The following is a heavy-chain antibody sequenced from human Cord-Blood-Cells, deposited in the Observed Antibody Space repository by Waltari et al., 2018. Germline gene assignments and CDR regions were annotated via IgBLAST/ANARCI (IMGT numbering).Heavy chain of an antibody. D-gene: IGHD6-13*01. CDR1: GFTFSSYW. V-gene: IGHV3-74*01. CDR2: INSDGSST. CDR3: ARAARTAAGTNDAFDI. Sequence: EVQLVESGGGVVQPGGSLRRSCAASGFTFSSYWKHWIRQAAGEGLVWVSRINSDGSSTSYADSVKGRFTISRDNAKNTLYLQMNSLRAEDTAVYYCARAARTAAGTNDAFDIWGQGTMVTVSS. J-gene: IGHJ3*02.